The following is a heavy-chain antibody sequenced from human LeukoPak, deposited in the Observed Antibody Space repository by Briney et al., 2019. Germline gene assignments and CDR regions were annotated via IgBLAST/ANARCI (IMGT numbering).Heavy chain of an antibody. D-gene: IGHD6-13*01. CDR3: ARGTGYSSSWYQTQSAGGAFCDY. J-gene: IGHJ4*02. V-gene: IGHV4-39*01. CDR1: GGSISSSSYY. Sequence: SETLSLTCTVSGGSISSSSYYWGWIRQPPGKGLEWIGSIYYSGSTYYNPSLKSRVTISVDTSKNQFSLKLSSVTAADTAVYYCARGTGYSSSWYQTQSAGGAFCDYWGQGTLVTVSS. CDR2: IYYSGST.